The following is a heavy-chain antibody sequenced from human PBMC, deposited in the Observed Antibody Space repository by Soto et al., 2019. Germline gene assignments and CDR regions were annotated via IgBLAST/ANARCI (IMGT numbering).Heavy chain of an antibody. D-gene: IGHD6-6*01. V-gene: IGHV3-53*01. CDR1: GFTVSSTY. J-gene: IGHJ4*02. Sequence: VGSLSLSCAASGFTVSSTYMSWVRQAPGKGLEWVSVIYSGGSTYYADAVKGRFTISRDNSKNTLYLQMNSLRAEDTAVYYCARFSAARGSDYWGQGTLVTVSS. CDR3: ARFSAARGSDY. CDR2: IYSGGST.